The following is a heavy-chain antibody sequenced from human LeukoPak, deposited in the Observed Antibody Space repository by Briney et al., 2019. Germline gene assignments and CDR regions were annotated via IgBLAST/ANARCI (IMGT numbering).Heavy chain of an antibody. CDR1: GFTFSSYA. D-gene: IGHD3-22*01. V-gene: IGHV3-23*01. CDR3: AKRDNHYDSSGYYNYWYFDL. CDR2: ISGSGGST. J-gene: IGHJ2*01. Sequence: GGSLRLSCAASGFTFSSYAMSWVRQAPGKGLEWVSAISGSGGSTYYADSVKGRFTISRDNSKNTLYLQMNSLRAEDTAVYYCAKRDNHYDSSGYYNYWYFDLWGRGTLVTVSS.